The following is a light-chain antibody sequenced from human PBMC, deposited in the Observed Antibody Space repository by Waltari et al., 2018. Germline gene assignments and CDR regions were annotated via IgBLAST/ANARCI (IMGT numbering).Light chain of an antibody. CDR3: QQSFYVPIS. V-gene: IGKV1-39*01. CDR2: AAS. J-gene: IGKJ5*01. CDR1: QTISTY. Sequence: DIQMTQSPASLSASIGDRVIITCRASQTISTYLNWYQQKMGQAPKLLISAASTLRNGVPPRFSGSGSGTDFTLTISSVQPEDFGDYFCQQSFYVPISFGQGTRLDIK.